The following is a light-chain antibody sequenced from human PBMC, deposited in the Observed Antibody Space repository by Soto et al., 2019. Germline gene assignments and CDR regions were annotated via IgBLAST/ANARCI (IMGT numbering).Light chain of an antibody. CDR2: DAS. V-gene: IGKV3-11*01. Sequence: EIVLTQSPATLSLSPGERATLSCRASQSVSSYLAWYQQKPGQAPRLLIYDASNRATGIPARFSGSGSGTGFTLPISSLAPGDFEVYYCQQRSNWPLTFSQGTKVEIK. CDR1: QSVSSY. J-gene: IGKJ1*01. CDR3: QQRSNWPLT.